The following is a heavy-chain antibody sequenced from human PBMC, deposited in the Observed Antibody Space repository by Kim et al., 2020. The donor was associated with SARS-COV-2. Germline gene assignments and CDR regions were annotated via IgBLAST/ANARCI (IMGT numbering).Heavy chain of an antibody. J-gene: IGHJ4*02. V-gene: IGHV3-30*07. D-gene: IGHD3-16*02. CDR3: VRESMTYDYVWGSYPDY. Sequence: KGRFTISRDNSKNPLYLQMNSLRAEDTAVYYCVRESMTYDYVWGSYPDYWGQGTLVTVSS.